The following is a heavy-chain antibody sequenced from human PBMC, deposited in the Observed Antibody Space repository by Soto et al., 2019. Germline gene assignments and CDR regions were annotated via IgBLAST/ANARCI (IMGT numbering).Heavy chain of an antibody. CDR2: ISSSSSYI. CDR3: ARDFLGYSGSCRGSFDY. D-gene: IGHD1-26*01. Sequence: GGSLRLSCAASGFTFSSYSMNWVRQAPGKGLEWVSSISSSSSYIYYADSVKGRFTISRDNAKNSLYLQMNSLRAEDTAVYYCARDFLGYSGSCRGSFDYWGQGTLVTVSS. J-gene: IGHJ4*02. V-gene: IGHV3-21*01. CDR1: GFTFSSYS.